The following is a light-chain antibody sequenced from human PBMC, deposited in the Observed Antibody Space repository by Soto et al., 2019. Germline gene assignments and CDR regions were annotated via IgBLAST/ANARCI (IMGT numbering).Light chain of an antibody. CDR2: AAS. V-gene: IGKV1-9*01. Sequence: DIQLTQSPSFLSASVGDRVTITCRASQGISGYLAWYQQKPGKAPKLLIYAASTLESGVPSRFSGSGSWTEFTLTISSLQPEDFATYYCQQLNSYPLTFGGGTKVDIK. CDR3: QQLNSYPLT. J-gene: IGKJ4*01. CDR1: QGISGY.